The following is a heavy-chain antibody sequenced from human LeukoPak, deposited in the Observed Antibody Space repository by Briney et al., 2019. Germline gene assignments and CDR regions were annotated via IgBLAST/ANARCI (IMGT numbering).Heavy chain of an antibody. CDR1: GFTFSSYG. Sequence: PGGSLRLSCAASGFTFSSYGMHWVRQAPGKGLEWVAVISYDGSNRYYADSVKGRFTISRDNSKNTLYLQMNSLRAEDTAVYYCAKDRSPSRTWLQFHFDYWGQGTLVTVSS. D-gene: IGHD5-24*01. CDR3: AKDRSPSRTWLQFHFDY. V-gene: IGHV3-30*18. J-gene: IGHJ4*02. CDR2: ISYDGSNR.